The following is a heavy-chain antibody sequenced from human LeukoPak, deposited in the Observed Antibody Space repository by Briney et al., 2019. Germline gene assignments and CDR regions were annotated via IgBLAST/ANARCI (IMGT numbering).Heavy chain of an antibody. V-gene: IGHV3-30*04. D-gene: IGHD3-16*02. J-gene: IGHJ3*01. Sequence: GGGLGTSLAAPGFTLSSYSLHWGRPGPRQGVGGGGGILIYGSNKYYADSVKGRFTISRDNSNNTVYLRMNSLKPEDTAVYYCAKARDYIWGNYRPDAFDFWGQGTKVTASS. CDR2: ILIYGSNK. CDR1: GFTLSSYS. CDR3: AKARDYIWGNYRPDAFDF.